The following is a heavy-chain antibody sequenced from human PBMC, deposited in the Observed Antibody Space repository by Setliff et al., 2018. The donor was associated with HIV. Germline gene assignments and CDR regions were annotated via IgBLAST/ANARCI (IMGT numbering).Heavy chain of an antibody. CDR1: GGTFSSYA. CDR3: ARDKYYHDTSGPPLDY. J-gene: IGHJ4*02. Sequence: SVKVSCKASGGTFSSYAISWVRQAPGQGLEWMGGIIPIFGNTKYSQKFQGRVTITGDTSASTAYLDLSSLRSEDTAVYYCARDKYYHDTSGPPLDYWGQGTLVTVSS. CDR2: IIPIFGNT. D-gene: IGHD3-22*01. V-gene: IGHV1-69*06.